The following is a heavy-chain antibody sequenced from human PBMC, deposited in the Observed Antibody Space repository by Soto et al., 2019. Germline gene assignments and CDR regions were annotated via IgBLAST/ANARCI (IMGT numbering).Heavy chain of an antibody. D-gene: IGHD3-16*01. CDR3: ARWGTTGGLDV. J-gene: IGHJ1*01. CDR2: TSYDGSNK. V-gene: IGHV3-30*19. Sequence: QVQLVESGGGVVQPGTSRGLSCVGSGFTFRSYVIHWVRQAPGKGLEWVALTSYDGSNKDYGDSVKGRFTISRDNSRNTVDLQMDSLRREDTALYYCARWGTTGGLDVWGQGTLVSVSS. CDR1: GFTFRSYV.